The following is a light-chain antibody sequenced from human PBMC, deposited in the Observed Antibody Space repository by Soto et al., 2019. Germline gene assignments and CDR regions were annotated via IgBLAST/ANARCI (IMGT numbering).Light chain of an antibody. CDR3: QVWDSGSEHYV. Sequence: YGLTQPPSVSVAAGQTAGITCGGNNIRTKSVHWYQQKPGQAPVLVVCDDSDRPSGIPERFSGSNSGNTATLTISRVEAGDEADYFCQVWDSGSEHYVFGAGTKVTVL. CDR2: DDS. CDR1: NIRTKS. V-gene: IGLV3-21*02. J-gene: IGLJ1*01.